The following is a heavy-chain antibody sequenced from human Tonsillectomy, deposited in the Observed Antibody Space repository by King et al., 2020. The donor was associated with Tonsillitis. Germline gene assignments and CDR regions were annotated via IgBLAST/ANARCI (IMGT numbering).Heavy chain of an antibody. CDR3: ARTAGTYY. CDR2: MNPARGNA. D-gene: IGHD6-19*01. CDR1: GYTFTNYD. V-gene: IGHV1-8*02. Sequence: QLVQSGAEVKKTGASVKVSCKASGYTFTNYDINWVRQATGQGLEWMGWMNPARGNAGYEQKFHDRVTMTRKTSISTAYMELNSLRSEDTAVYYCARTAGTYYWCQGTLDTASS. J-gene: IGHJ4*02.